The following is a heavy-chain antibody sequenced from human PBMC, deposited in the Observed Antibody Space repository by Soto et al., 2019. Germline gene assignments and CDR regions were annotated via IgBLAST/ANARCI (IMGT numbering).Heavy chain of an antibody. Sequence: QIQLLQSGAEVKKPGASVKVTCKASGYTFRNFGISWVRQAPGQGLEWMGWISAYNANANYAQKFQGRLTMTADTSTSTAYMELRSLRSGYTAVYYCARENSYFDYWGQGTLVTVSS. CDR2: ISAYNANA. V-gene: IGHV1-18*01. J-gene: IGHJ4*02. CDR1: GYTFRNFG. CDR3: ARENSYFDY.